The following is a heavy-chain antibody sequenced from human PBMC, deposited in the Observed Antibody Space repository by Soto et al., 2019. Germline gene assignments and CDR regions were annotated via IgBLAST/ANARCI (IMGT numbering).Heavy chain of an antibody. D-gene: IGHD3-3*01. J-gene: IGHJ6*03. CDR3: ARDYDFWSGRPMDV. V-gene: IGHV3-20*01. CDR2: INWNGGST. CDR1: GFTFDDYG. Sequence: EVQLVESGGGVVRPGGSLRLSCAASGFTFDDYGMSWVRQAPGKGLEWVSGINWNGGSTGYADSVKGRFTISRDNAKNSLYLQMDSLRVEDTALYHCARDYDFWSGRPMDVWGKGTTVTVSS.